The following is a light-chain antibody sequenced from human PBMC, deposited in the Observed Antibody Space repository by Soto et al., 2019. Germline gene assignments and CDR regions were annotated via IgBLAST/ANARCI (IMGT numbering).Light chain of an antibody. Sequence: EIVSTQSPATLSCSPGESATLSCRASQSVSSNLARHQQKPGQAPRILMYDASTRATGISARFSGSGSGTEFTLTISSLQSEDFAVYYCQQYNNWPITFGQGTRLEI. J-gene: IGKJ5*01. CDR3: QQYNNWPIT. CDR2: DAS. CDR1: QSVSSN. V-gene: IGKV3-15*01.